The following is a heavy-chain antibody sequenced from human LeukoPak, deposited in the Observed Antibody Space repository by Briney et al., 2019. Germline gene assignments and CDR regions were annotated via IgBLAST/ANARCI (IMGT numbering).Heavy chain of an antibody. CDR3: ARHRLALFDY. CDR2: IYYSGST. J-gene: IGHJ4*02. Sequence: SETLSLTRTVSGGSIRSSTYYWGWIRQPPGKGLEWIGSIYYSGSTYYNPSLKSRVTISVDTSKNQFSLKLSSVTAADTAVYYCARHRLALFDYWGQGTLVTVSS. CDR1: GGSIRSSTYY. D-gene: IGHD6-19*01. V-gene: IGHV4-39*01.